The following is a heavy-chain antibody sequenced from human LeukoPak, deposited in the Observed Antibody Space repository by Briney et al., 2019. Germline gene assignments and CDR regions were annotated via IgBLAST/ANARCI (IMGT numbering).Heavy chain of an antibody. CDR1: GGTFSSCA. CDR3: ARALRAGTKGDFDY. CDR2: IIPILGIA. D-gene: IGHD1/OR15-1a*01. V-gene: IGHV1-69*04. Sequence: SVKVSCKASGGTFSSCAISWVRQAPGQGLEWMGRIIPILGIANYAQKFQGRVTITADKSTSTAYMELSSLRSEDTAVYYCARALRAGTKGDFDYWGQGTLVTVSS. J-gene: IGHJ4*02.